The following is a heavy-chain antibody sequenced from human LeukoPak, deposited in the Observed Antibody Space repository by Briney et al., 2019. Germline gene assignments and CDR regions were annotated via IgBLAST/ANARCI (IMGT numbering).Heavy chain of an antibody. CDR3: ARDRGGSYLDAFDI. V-gene: IGHV3-11*01. J-gene: IGHJ3*02. CDR1: GFTFSDYY. D-gene: IGHD1-26*01. CDR2: ISSSGSTI. Sequence: PGRSLRLSCAASGFTFSDYYMSWIRQAPGKGLEWVSYISSSGSTIYYADSVKGRFTISRDNAKNSLYLQMNSLRAEDTAVYYCARDRGGSYLDAFDIWGQGTMVTVSS.